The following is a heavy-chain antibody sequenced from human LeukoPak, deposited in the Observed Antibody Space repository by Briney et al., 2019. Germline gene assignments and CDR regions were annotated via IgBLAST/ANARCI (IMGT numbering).Heavy chain of an antibody. Sequence: PSETLSLTCTVSGGSISSSSYYWGWIRQPPGKGLEWIGSIYYSGSTYYNPSLKSRVTISVDTSKNQFSLKLSSLTAADTAVYYCARLGISAFDIWGQGTMVTVSS. D-gene: IGHD7-27*01. CDR3: ARLGISAFDI. J-gene: IGHJ3*02. V-gene: IGHV4-39*01. CDR1: GGSISSSSYY. CDR2: IYYSGST.